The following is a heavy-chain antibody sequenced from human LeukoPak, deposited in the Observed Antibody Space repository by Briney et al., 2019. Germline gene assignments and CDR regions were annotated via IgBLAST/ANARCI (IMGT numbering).Heavy chain of an antibody. CDR3: ARWRVAYDY. CDR2: INHSGST. CDR1: GGSFSGYY. D-gene: IGHD2-15*01. Sequence: PSETLSLTCAVYGGSFSGYYWSWIRQPPGNGLEWIGEINHSGSTNYNPSLKSRVTISVDTSKNQFSLKLSSVTAADTAVYYCARWRVAYDYWGQGTLVTVSS. J-gene: IGHJ4*02. V-gene: IGHV4-34*01.